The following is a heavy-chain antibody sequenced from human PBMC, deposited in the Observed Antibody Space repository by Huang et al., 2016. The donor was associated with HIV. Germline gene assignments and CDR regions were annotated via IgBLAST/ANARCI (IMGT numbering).Heavy chain of an antibody. J-gene: IGHJ4*02. V-gene: IGHV3-30-3*01. CDR3: ARSEPSRYYFDY. CDR1: GFPFSNYA. Sequence: QVQLVESGGGVVQPGTSLSLSCAASGFPFSNYAMNWVRQAPGRGLEWFAVIANEGSTKYYADSVKCRFTISRDNSKNTVYLQMNSLRAEDTAVYYCARSEPSRYYFDYWGQGTLVTVSS. CDR2: IANEGSTK.